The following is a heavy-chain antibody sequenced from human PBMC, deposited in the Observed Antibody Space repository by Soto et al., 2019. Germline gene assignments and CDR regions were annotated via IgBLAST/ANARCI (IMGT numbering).Heavy chain of an antibody. CDR3: ARSQWQQLAHLDY. D-gene: IGHD6-13*01. CDR2: IYPGDSDT. J-gene: IGHJ4*02. Sequence: GESLKISCKGSGYSFTSYWIGWVRQMPGKGLEWMGIIYPGDSDTRYSPSFQGQVTISADKSISTAYLRWSSLKASDTAMYYCARSQWQQLAHLDYWGQGTLVTVSS. CDR1: GYSFTSYW. V-gene: IGHV5-51*01.